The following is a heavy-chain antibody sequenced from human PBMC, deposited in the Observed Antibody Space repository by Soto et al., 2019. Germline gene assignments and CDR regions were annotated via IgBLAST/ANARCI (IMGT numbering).Heavy chain of an antibody. J-gene: IGHJ5*02. CDR3: ARDGGAGYCSGGSCYSWSPGFDP. Sequence: QVQLVESGGGVVQPGRSLRLSCAASGFTFSSYGMHWVRQAPGKGLEWVAIIWYDGSNKYYADSVKGRFTISRDNSKNTLYLQMNGLRAEDTAVYYCARDGGAGYCSGGSCYSWSPGFDPWGQGTLVTVSS. D-gene: IGHD2-15*01. V-gene: IGHV3-33*01. CDR1: GFTFSSYG. CDR2: IWYDGSNK.